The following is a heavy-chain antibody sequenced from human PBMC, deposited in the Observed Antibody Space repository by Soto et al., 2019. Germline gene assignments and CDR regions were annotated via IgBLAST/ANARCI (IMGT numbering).Heavy chain of an antibody. CDR2: ISSSSSYI. V-gene: IGHV3-21*01. D-gene: IGHD5-18*01. J-gene: IGHJ3*02. CDR1: GFTFSSYS. Sequence: EVQLVESGGGLVKPGGSLRLSCAASGFTFSSYSMNWVRQAPGKGLEWVSSISSSSSYIYYADSVKGRFTISRDNAKNSLYLQMNSLRAEDTAVYYCARVGGDTAGDAFDIWGQGTMVTVSS. CDR3: ARVGGDTAGDAFDI.